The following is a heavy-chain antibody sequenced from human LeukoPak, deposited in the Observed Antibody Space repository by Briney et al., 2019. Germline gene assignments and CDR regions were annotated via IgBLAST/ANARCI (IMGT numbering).Heavy chain of an antibody. D-gene: IGHD3-22*01. CDR3: ARDWAPYYYDSSAEMDAFDI. CDR2: IHWNGGRT. J-gene: IGHJ3*02. CDR1: GFTFDNYG. V-gene: IGHV3-20*04. Sequence: PGGSLRLSCAASGFTFDNYGINWVRQAPGKGLEGVSRIHWNGGRTGYADSVKGRFTISRDNAKNSLYLEMNSLRAEDTALYYCARDWAPYYYDSSAEMDAFDIWGQGTMVTVSS.